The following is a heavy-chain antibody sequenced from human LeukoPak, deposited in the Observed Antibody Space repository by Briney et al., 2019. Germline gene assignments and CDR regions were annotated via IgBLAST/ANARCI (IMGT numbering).Heavy chain of an antibody. V-gene: IGHV3-74*01. Sequence: GGSLRLSCAASGFTFSSYWMHWVRQAPGKRLVCVSRIKSDGSSTSCADSVKGRFTISRDDAKNTLYLQMNSLRAEDTAVYYCARAYNSHFDYWGQGALVTVSS. CDR3: ARAYNSHFDY. D-gene: IGHD1-1*01. CDR1: GFTFSSYW. J-gene: IGHJ4*02. CDR2: IKSDGSST.